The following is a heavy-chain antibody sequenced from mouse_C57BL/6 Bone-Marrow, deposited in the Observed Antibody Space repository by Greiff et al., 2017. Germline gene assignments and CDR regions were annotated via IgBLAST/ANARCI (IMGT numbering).Heavy chain of an antibody. D-gene: IGHD4-1*01. J-gene: IGHJ2*01. CDR3: APLTGLFGY. CDR2: IDPSDSYT. V-gene: IGHV1-69*01. CDR1: GYTFTSYW. Sequence: QVQLQQSGAELVMPGASVKLSCKASGYTFTSYWMHWVKQRPGQGLEWIGEIDPSDSYTNYNQKFKGKSTLTVDKSSSTAYMQLSSLTSEDSAVYYCAPLTGLFGYGGQGTTLTGSS.